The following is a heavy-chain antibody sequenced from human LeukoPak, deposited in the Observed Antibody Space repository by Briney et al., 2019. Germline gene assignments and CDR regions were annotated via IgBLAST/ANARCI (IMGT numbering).Heavy chain of an antibody. CDR1: GFTFSSYS. J-gene: IGHJ4*02. Sequence: PGGSLRLSCAASGFTFSSYSMNWVRQAPGKGLEWVSSISSSSSYIYYADSVKGRFTISRDNAKNSLYRQMNSLRAEDTAVYYCAREFQGSSWYCCDYWGQGTLVTVSS. D-gene: IGHD6-13*01. CDR3: AREFQGSSWYCCDY. CDR2: ISSSSSYI. V-gene: IGHV3-21*01.